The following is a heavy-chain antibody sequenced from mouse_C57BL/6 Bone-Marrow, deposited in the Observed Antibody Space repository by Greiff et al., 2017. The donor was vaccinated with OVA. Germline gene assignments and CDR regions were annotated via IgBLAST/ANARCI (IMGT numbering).Heavy chain of an antibody. D-gene: IGHD2-3*01. V-gene: IGHV1-26*01. CDR1: GYTFTDYY. CDR3: ARTEGGWLLRPYAMDY. J-gene: IGHJ4*01. Sequence: EVQLQQSGPELVKPGASVKISCKASGYTFTDYYMNWVKQSHGKSLEWIGDINPNNGGTSYNQKFKGKATLTVDKSSSTAYMELRSLTSEDSAVYYCARTEGGWLLRPYAMDYWGQGTSVTVSS. CDR2: INPNNGGT.